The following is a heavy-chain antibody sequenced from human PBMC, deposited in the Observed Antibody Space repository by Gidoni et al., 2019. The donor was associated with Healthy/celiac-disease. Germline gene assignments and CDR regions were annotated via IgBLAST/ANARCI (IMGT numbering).Heavy chain of an antibody. V-gene: IGHV3-73*01. D-gene: IGHD3-16*01. J-gene: IGHJ6*02. Sequence: EVQLVESGGGLVQPGGSLKLSCAASGFTFSGSAMHWVRQASGKGLEWVGRIRSKANSYAKAYAASVKGRFTISRDDSKNTAYLQMNSLKTEDTAVYYCTRRGSGTFGYYYYYGMDVWGQGTTVTVSS. CDR3: TRRGSGTFGYYYYYGMDV. CDR1: GFTFSGSA. CDR2: IRSKANSYAK.